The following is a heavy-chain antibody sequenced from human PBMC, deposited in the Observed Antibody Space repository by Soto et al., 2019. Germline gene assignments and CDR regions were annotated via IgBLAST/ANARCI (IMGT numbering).Heavy chain of an antibody. CDR2: IYYSGST. V-gene: IGHV4-59*01. CDR1: GGSISSYY. Sequence: PSETLSLTCTVSGGSISSYYWSWIRQPPGKRLEWIGYIYYSGSTNYNPSLKSRVTISVDTSKNQFSLKLSSVTAADTAVYYCAREGYSSTATYFAYWGQGTLVTVSS. D-gene: IGHD6-13*01. J-gene: IGHJ4*02. CDR3: AREGYSSTATYFAY.